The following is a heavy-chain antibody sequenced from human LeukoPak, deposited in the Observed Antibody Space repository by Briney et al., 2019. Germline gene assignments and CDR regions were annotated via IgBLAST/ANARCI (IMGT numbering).Heavy chain of an antibody. CDR3: ASAYYYDSSGYYHDAFDI. J-gene: IGHJ3*02. CDR2: IYYSGST. Sequence: SETLSLTCTVSGGSINSYYWSWIRQPPGKGLEWIGYIYYSGSTNYNPSLKGRVTISVDTSKNQFSLKLSSVTAADTAVYYCASAYYYDSSGYYHDAFDIWGQGTMVTVSS. D-gene: IGHD3-22*01. CDR1: GGSINSYY. V-gene: IGHV4-59*08.